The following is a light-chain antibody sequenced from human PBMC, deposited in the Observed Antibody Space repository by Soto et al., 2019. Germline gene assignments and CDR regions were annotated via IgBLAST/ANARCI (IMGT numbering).Light chain of an antibody. V-gene: IGKV1-5*03. J-gene: IGKJ1*01. Sequence: DIQMTQSPSTLSASVGDRVTITCRASQSISSWLAWYQQKPGNAPTLLIYNASSLESGVPSRFSGSGSGTEFTLTISRLQPDDFATYYCQQYNSYRRTFGQGTKVEIK. CDR1: QSISSW. CDR3: QQYNSYRRT. CDR2: NAS.